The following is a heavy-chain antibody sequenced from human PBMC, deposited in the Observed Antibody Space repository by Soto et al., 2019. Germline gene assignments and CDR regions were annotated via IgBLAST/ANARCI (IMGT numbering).Heavy chain of an antibody. V-gene: IGHV4-31*03. D-gene: IGHD4-17*01. CDR1: GGSISSGGYY. Sequence: SETLSLTCTVSGGSISSGGYYWSWIRQHPGKGLEWIGYIYYSGSTYYNPSLKSRVTISVDTSKNQFSLKLSSVTAADTAVYYCARDYPAYGDYVNWYFDLWGRGTLVTVSS. CDR2: IYYSGST. J-gene: IGHJ2*01. CDR3: ARDYPAYGDYVNWYFDL.